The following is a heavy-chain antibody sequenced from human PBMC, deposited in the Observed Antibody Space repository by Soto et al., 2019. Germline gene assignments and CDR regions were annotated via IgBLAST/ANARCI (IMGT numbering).Heavy chain of an antibody. CDR1: GGSISSSSYY. Sequence: SETLSLTCTVSGGSISSSSYYWGWVRQPPGKGLEWIGSIYYSGSTYYNPSLRSRVTISVDASKNQFSLKLSSVTAADTAVYYCARQHFDSSGYFAYWGQGTLVTVSS. D-gene: IGHD3-22*01. V-gene: IGHV4-39*01. J-gene: IGHJ4*02. CDR3: ARQHFDSSGYFAY. CDR2: IYYSGST.